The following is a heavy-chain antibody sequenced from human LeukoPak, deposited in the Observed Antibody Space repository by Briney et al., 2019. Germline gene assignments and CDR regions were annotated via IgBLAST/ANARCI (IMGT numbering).Heavy chain of an antibody. D-gene: IGHD3-9*01. CDR2: VNPNSGNT. Sequence: ASVKVSCKASGYTFTSYDINWVRQAPGQGLEWMGWVNPNSGNTGFAQKFQGRVTMTRNTSISTAYMELSSLRSEDTAVYYCARVTYYHILTGSYSGGDFDHWGQGTLVTVSS. CDR1: GYTFTSYD. CDR3: ARVTYYHILTGSYSGGDFDH. J-gene: IGHJ4*02. V-gene: IGHV1-8*01.